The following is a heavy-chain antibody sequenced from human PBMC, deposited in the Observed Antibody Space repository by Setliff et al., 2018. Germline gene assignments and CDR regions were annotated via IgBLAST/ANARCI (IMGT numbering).Heavy chain of an antibody. Sequence: SETLSLTCTVSADSGGSISSGGYYWSWIRQHPGKGLEWIGYIYYSGSTYYNPSLKSRVTISVDTSKNQFSLKLSSVTAADTAVYYCASYRQDVNYWGQGTLVTVSS. CDR2: IYYSGST. CDR3: ASYRQDVNY. V-gene: IGHV4-31*03. J-gene: IGHJ4*02. D-gene: IGHD4-4*01. CDR1: ADSGGSISSGGYY.